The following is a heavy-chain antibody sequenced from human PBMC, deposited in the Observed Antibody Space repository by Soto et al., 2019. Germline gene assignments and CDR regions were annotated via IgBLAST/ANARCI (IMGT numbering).Heavy chain of an antibody. J-gene: IGHJ5*02. D-gene: IGHD6-19*01. CDR1: GFSLSTSGVG. V-gene: IGHV2-5*02. CDR2: ICWDDDK. Sequence: QITLKESGTTLVKPTQTLTLTCTFSGFSLSTSGVGVGWIRQPPGKALEWLALICWDDDKRYTPSLKSRLTITKDTSKNQVVLTMTNMDPVDTATYYGAHRAPSSSGWYWFDPWGQGTLVTVSS. CDR3: AHRAPSSSGWYWFDP.